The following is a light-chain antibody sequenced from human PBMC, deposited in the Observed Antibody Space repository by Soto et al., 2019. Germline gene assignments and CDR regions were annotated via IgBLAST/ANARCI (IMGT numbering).Light chain of an antibody. CDR2: GAS. Sequence: ESMLTQSPGTLSLSPGERATLSCRASQSVSTRYLAWYQQKPGQAPRLLIYGASIRATGIPDRFSGSGSVTDFTLTISRLEPEEFAVYYFHHFGSSPPAFTFGQGTKLEI. CDR1: QSVSTRY. J-gene: IGKJ2*01. V-gene: IGKV3-20*01. CDR3: HHFGSSPPAFT.